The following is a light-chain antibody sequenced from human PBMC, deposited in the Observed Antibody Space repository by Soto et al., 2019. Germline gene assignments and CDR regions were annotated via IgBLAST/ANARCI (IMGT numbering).Light chain of an antibody. Sequence: DIQMTQSPSSLSASVGDRVTITCRASQSISSYLNWYQQNPGKAPKLLIYAASTLQRGVPSRFSGSGSGTDFTLTISSLQPEDFVTYYCQQSYSTPRTFGQGTKVEI. V-gene: IGKV1-39*01. CDR3: QQSYSTPRT. CDR1: QSISSY. CDR2: AAS. J-gene: IGKJ1*01.